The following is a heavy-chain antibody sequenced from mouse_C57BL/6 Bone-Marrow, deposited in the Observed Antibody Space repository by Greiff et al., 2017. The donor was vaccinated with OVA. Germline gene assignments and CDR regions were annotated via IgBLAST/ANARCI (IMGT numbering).Heavy chain of an antibody. CDR3: AREGDYYGGGY. Sequence: QVQLQQSDAELVKPGASVKISCKVSGYTFTDHTIHWMKQRPEQGLEWIGYIYPRDGSTKYNQKFKDKATLTADKSSSTAYMQLSSLTYEDSAVYYCAREGDYYGGGYWGQGTTLTVSS. J-gene: IGHJ2*01. CDR1: GYTFTDHT. D-gene: IGHD1-2*01. V-gene: IGHV1-78*01. CDR2: IYPRDGST.